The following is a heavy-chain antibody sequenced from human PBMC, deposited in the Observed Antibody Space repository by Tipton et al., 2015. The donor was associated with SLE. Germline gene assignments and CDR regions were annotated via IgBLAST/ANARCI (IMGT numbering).Heavy chain of an antibody. J-gene: IGHJ3*02. CDR3: ARGMTTVTTYAFDI. CDR2: INHSGST. V-gene: IGHV4-38-2*02. Sequence: LRLSCTVSGYSISSGYYWSWIRQPPGKGLEWIGEINHSGSTNYNPSLKSRVTISVDTSKNQFSLKLSSVTAADTAVYYCARGMTTVTTYAFDIWGQGTMVTVSS. CDR1: GYSISSGYY. D-gene: IGHD4-17*01.